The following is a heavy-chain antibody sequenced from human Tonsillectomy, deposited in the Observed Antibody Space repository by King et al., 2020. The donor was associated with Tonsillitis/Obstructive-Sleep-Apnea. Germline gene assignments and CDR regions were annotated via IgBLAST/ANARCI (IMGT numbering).Heavy chain of an antibody. CDR3: AKRVAGYCSTTSCPDAFDI. D-gene: IGHD2-2*01. CDR2: IYPGDSDT. CDR1: GYSFTTDW. Sequence: QLVQSGAEVKKPGESLKISCKGSGYSFTTDWIGWVRQMPGKGLEWMGIIYPGDSDTRYSPSFQGQVTISADKSISTAYLQWSSLKASATAIYYCAKRVAGYCSTTSCPDAFDIWGQGTMVTVSS. J-gene: IGHJ3*02. V-gene: IGHV5-51*01.